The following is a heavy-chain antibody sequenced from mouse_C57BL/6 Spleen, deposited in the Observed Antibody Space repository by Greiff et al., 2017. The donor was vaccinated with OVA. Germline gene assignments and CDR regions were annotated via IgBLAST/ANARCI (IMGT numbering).Heavy chain of an antibody. CDR2: INPNNGGT. CDR1: GYTFTDYY. CDR3: AKNWALYAMDY. J-gene: IGHJ4*01. D-gene: IGHD4-1*01. Sequence: EVQLQQSGPELVKPGASVKISCKASGYTFTDYYMNWVKQSHGKSLEWIGDINPNNGGTSYNQKFKGKATLTVDKSSSTAYMELRSLTSEDSAVYYCAKNWALYAMDYWGQGTSVTVSS. V-gene: IGHV1-26*01.